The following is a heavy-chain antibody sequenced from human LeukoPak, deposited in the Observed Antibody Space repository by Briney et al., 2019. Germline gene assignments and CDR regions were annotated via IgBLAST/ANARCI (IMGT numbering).Heavy chain of an antibody. CDR1: GYTFTTYW. J-gene: IGHJ6*02. CDR3: ARRGYYYYGMDV. V-gene: IGHV5-51*01. CDR2: IYPADSTI. Sequence: ESLKISCMGSGYTFTTYWIAWVRQMPGKGLEWMGIIYPADSTITYSPAFQGQVTISADKSISTAYLHWNSLKASDTAIYYCARRGYYYYGMDVWGQGTTVTVSS.